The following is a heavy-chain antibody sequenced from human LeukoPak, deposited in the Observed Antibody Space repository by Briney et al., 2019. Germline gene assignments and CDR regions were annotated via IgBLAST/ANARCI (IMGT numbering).Heavy chain of an antibody. J-gene: IGHJ4*02. CDR1: GFTFSTYA. D-gene: IGHD2-15*01. V-gene: IGHV3-23*01. Sequence: PGGSLRLSCAASGFTFSTYAMSWVRQAPGKGLEWVSTISTTGANTYYADSVQGRFTISRDNSKNTQFLQMNSLRGEDTAVYYCLGYCSGGSCYSGAHWGQGTLVTVSS. CDR2: ISTTGANT. CDR3: LGYCSGGSCYSGAH.